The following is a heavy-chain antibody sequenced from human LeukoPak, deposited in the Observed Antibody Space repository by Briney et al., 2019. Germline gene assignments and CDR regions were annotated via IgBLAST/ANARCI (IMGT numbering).Heavy chain of an antibody. D-gene: IGHD5-18*01. CDR2: LFDSVNT. CDR3: ATIKRGSIFGYFDF. CDR1: GGSISIHY. Sequence: SETLSLTCTVTGGSISIHYWSWIRQPPGKGLEWIAYLFDSVNTKDNPSLQSRLTLSADTSKNQFSLRLSSVTAADTAVYYCATIKRGSIFGYFDFWGQGIKVTVSS. J-gene: IGHJ4*02. V-gene: IGHV4-59*11.